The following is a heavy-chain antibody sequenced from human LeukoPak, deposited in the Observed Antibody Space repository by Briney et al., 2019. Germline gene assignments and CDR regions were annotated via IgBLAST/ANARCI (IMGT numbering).Heavy chain of an antibody. CDR1: GFTSSSYG. J-gene: IGHJ4*02. CDR2: ISYDGSNK. Sequence: GGSLRLSCAASGFTSSSYGMHWVRQAPGKGLEWVAVISYDGSNKYYADPVKGRFTISRDNSKNTLYLQMNSLRAEDTAVYYCAKSPVGATWTYYFDYWGQGTLVTVSS. D-gene: IGHD1-26*01. V-gene: IGHV3-30*18. CDR3: AKSPVGATWTYYFDY.